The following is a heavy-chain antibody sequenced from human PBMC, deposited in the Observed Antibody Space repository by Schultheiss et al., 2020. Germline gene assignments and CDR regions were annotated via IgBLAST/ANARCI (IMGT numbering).Heavy chain of an antibody. D-gene: IGHD2-2*01. V-gene: IGHV1-3*01. CDR3: ARVGAINYYNMDV. CDR2: INAGGNT. CDR1: GYTLTSYA. Sequence: ASVKVSCKASGYTLTSYAIHWVRQAPGQRLEWMGWINAGGNTKYSQNFQGRVTITRDTSASTVYMELSSLRSEDTAVYYCARVGAINYYNMDVWGKGTTVTVSS. J-gene: IGHJ6*03.